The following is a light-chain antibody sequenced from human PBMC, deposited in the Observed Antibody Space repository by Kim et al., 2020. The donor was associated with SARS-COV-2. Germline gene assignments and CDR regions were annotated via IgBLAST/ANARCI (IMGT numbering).Light chain of an antibody. Sequence: ALGQRVRITCQGDSLRRYYASWYQQKPGQAPVLVIYGKNNRPSGIPDRFSGSSSGNTASLTITGAQAEDEADYYCNSRDSSGNHYVFGTGTQLTVL. CDR2: GKN. V-gene: IGLV3-19*01. CDR3: NSRDSSGNHYV. J-gene: IGLJ1*01. CDR1: SLRRYY.